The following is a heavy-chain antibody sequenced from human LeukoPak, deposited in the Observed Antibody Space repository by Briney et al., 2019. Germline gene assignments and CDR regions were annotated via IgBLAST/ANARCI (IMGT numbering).Heavy chain of an antibody. J-gene: IGHJ2*01. CDR2: IYYSGST. CDR3: ASTWEWLVRGYFDL. V-gene: IGHV4-59*01. CDR1: GGSISSYY. D-gene: IGHD6-19*01. Sequence: SETLSLTCTVSGGSISSYYWSWIRQPPGKGLEWIGYIYYSGSTNYNPSLKSRVTISVDTSKNQFSLKLSSVTAADTAVYYCASTWEWLVRGYFDLWGRGTLVTVSS.